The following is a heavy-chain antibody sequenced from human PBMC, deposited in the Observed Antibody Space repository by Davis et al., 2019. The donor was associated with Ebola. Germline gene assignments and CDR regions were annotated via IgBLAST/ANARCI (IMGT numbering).Heavy chain of an antibody. V-gene: IGHV3-NL1*01. CDR3: AKEVRSYGGIPEY. Sequence: LSLTCAASGFTFSSYGLHWVRQAPGKGLEWVSSISSSAYYIYYADSLKGRFTVSRDNSKNTLYLQMNSLRAEDTAVYYCAKEVRSYGGIPEYWGQGTLVTVSS. D-gene: IGHD4-23*01. J-gene: IGHJ4*02. CDR2: ISSSAYYI. CDR1: GFTFSSYG.